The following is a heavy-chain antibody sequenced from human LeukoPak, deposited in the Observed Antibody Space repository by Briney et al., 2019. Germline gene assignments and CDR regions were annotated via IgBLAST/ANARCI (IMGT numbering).Heavy chain of an antibody. D-gene: IGHD2-8*01. CDR1: GFIFSSYA. J-gene: IGHJ4*02. V-gene: IGHV3-23*01. Sequence: GGSLRLSCAAPGFIFSSYAMSWLRQAPGKGLEWVSTINGSGGSTYYADSVKGRFTSSRDNSKNSVYLQMSSLRAEDTAVYYGAKERSCINDVCHGGFDYWGQGTLVTVSS. CDR2: INGSGGST. CDR3: AKERSCINDVCHGGFDY.